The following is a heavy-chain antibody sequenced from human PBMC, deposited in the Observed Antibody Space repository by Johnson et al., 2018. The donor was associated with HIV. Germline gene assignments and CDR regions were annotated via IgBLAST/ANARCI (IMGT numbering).Heavy chain of an antibody. J-gene: IGHJ3*02. V-gene: IGHV3-NL1*01. CDR1: GFTFSSYA. CDR2: INWNGGST. Sequence: QVQLVESGGGVVQPGKSLRLSCAASGFTFSSYAIHWVRQAPGKGLEWVSGINWNGGSTGYADSVKGRFTISRDNSKNSLYLQMNSLRAEDTALYYCARVPSFLGRGLDAFDIWGQGTMVTVSS. D-gene: IGHD2/OR15-2a*01. CDR3: ARVPSFLGRGLDAFDI.